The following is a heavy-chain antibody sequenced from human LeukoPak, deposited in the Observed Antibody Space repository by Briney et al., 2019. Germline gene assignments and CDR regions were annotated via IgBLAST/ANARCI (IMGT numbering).Heavy chain of an antibody. J-gene: IGHJ4*02. Sequence: GGSLRLSCAASGFTFSSYAMHWVRQAPGKGLEWVAVISYDGSNKYYADSVKGRFTVSRDNSKNTLYLQMNSLRAEDTAMYYCARSAPATIDYWGQGTLVTVSS. CDR2: ISYDGSNK. CDR1: GFTFSSYA. CDR3: ARSAPATIDY. V-gene: IGHV3-30-3*01.